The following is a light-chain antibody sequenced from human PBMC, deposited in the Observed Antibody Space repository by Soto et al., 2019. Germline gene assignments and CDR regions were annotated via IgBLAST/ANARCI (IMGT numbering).Light chain of an antibody. J-gene: IGKJ4*01. Sequence: EIVLTQSPATLSLSPGERATLSCRASQSVSSYLAWYQQKPGQAPRLLIYDASNRATGIPARFSGSGSGTDFALTISSPESEDFAVYYCQQRSNWPSTFGGGTKVDI. CDR2: DAS. CDR1: QSVSSY. V-gene: IGKV3-11*01. CDR3: QQRSNWPST.